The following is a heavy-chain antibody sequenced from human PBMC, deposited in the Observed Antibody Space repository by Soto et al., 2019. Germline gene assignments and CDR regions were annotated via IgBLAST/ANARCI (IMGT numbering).Heavy chain of an antibody. V-gene: IGHV3-30-3*01. D-gene: IGHD3-3*01. Sequence: GGSLRLSCAASGFTFGSYAMHWVRQAPGKGLEWVAVISYDGSNKYYADSVKGRFTISRDNSKNTLYLQMNSLRAEDTAVYYCARDEAPNYDFWSGYPDYWGQGTLVTVSS. CDR1: GFTFGSYA. CDR2: ISYDGSNK. J-gene: IGHJ4*02. CDR3: ARDEAPNYDFWSGYPDY.